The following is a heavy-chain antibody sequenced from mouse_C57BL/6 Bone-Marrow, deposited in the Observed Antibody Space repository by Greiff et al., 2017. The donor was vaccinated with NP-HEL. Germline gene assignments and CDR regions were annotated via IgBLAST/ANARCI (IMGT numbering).Heavy chain of an antibody. CDR3: AQASSRYYFDY. J-gene: IGHJ2*01. CDR2: IDPSDSYT. Sequence: QVQLQQPGAELVMPGASVKLSCTASGYTFTSYWMHLVKQRPGQGLEWIGEIDPSDSYTNYNHKFQGKSTLTVDKSSSTADMQLSSLTSEDSSVYYCAQASSRYYFDYWGQGTTLTVSS. D-gene: IGHD3-2*02. CDR1: GYTFTSYW. V-gene: IGHV1-69*01.